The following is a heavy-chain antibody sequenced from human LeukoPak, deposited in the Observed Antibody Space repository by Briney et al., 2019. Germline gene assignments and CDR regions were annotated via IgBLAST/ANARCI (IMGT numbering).Heavy chain of an antibody. CDR1: GFTFSSYS. Sequence: GGSLRLSCAASGFTFSSYSMNWARQAPGKGLEWVSYISSSSSTIYYADSVKGRFTISRDNAKNSLYLQMNSLRAEDTAVYYCASHSGSYSTTEYFQHWGQGTLVTVSS. J-gene: IGHJ1*01. D-gene: IGHD1-26*01. CDR2: ISSSSSTI. CDR3: ASHSGSYSTTEYFQH. V-gene: IGHV3-48*01.